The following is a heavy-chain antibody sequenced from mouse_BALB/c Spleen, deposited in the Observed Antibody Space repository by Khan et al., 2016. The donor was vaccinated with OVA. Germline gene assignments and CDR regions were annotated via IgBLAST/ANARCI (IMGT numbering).Heavy chain of an antibody. Sequence: QIQLVQSGPELKKPGETVKISCKASGYTFTIYGMNWVRQAPGKGLKWMGWINTYTGEPTYADDFKGRFAFSLDTSASTAFLQISNLKNEDTATYFCARVGYNGTMDYWGQGTTVTVSS. CDR2: INTYTGEP. CDR3: ARVGYNGTMDY. J-gene: IGHJ4*01. D-gene: IGHD2-14*01. V-gene: IGHV9-3-1*01. CDR1: GYTFTIYG.